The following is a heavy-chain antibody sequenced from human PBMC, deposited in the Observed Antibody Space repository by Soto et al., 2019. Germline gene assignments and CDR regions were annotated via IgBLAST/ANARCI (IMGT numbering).Heavy chain of an antibody. CDR1: GGSFSGYY. CDR2: INHSGST. Sequence: ASETLSLTCAVYGGSFSGYYWSWIRQPPGKGLEWIGEINHSGSTNYNPSLKSRVTISVDTSKNQFSLKLSPVTAADTAVYYCARGPTSFDYWGQGTLVTVS. V-gene: IGHV4-34*01. J-gene: IGHJ4*02. CDR3: ARGPTSFDY.